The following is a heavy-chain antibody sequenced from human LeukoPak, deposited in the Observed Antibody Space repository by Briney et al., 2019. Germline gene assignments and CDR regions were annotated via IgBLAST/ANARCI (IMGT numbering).Heavy chain of an antibody. CDR1: GGSISSYY. D-gene: IGHD3-22*01. V-gene: IGHV4-59*01. J-gene: IGHJ3*02. Sequence: SETLSLTCTVSGGSISSYYWSWIRQPPGKGLEWIGYIYYSGSTNYNPSLKSRVTISVDTSKNQFSLKLSSVTAADTAVYYCARDYYDSSGYYSGAFDIWGQGTMVTVYS. CDR3: ARDYYDSSGYYSGAFDI. CDR2: IYYSGST.